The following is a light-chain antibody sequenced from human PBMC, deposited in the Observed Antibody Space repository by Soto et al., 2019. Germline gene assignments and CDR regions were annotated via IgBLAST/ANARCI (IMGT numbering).Light chain of an antibody. Sequence: QSVLTQPPSLSGAPGQRVTISCTGSSSNIGAGYDVHWYQQLPGTAPKLLIYGNSNRPSGVPDRFSGSKSGTSASLAITGLQAEDGADYYCQSYDSSIYVFGTGTKVTVL. V-gene: IGLV1-40*01. CDR2: GNS. CDR1: SSNIGAGYD. J-gene: IGLJ1*01. CDR3: QSYDSSIYV.